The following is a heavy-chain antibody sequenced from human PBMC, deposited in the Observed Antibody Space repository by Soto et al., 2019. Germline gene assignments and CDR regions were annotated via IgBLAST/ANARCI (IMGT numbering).Heavy chain of an antibody. D-gene: IGHD3-10*01. V-gene: IGHV4-34*01. J-gene: IGHJ6*03. CDR2: INHSGST. CDR3: ARVGLWFGESVYYMDV. CDR1: GGSSSGYY. Sequence: QVQLQQWGAGLLKPSETLSLTCAVYGGSSSGYYWSWIRQPPGKGLEWIGEINHSGSTNYNPSLKSRVTISVDTSKNQFSLKLSSVTAADTAVYYCARVGLWFGESVYYMDVWGKGTTVTVSS.